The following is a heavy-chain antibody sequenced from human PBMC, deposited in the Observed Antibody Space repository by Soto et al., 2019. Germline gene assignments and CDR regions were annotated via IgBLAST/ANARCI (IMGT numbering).Heavy chain of an antibody. J-gene: IGHJ5*02. D-gene: IGHD6-19*01. CDR3: AGAGSSGWTWWFDP. CDR2: ISYDGSNK. CDR1: GFTFSSYA. V-gene: IGHV3-30-3*01. Sequence: QVQLVESGGGVVQPGRSLRLSCAASGFTFSSYAMHWVRQAPGKGLEWVAVISYDGSNKYYADSVKGRFTISRDNSKNTLYLQLNSLRAEDTAVYYCAGAGSSGWTWWFDPWGQGTLVTVSS.